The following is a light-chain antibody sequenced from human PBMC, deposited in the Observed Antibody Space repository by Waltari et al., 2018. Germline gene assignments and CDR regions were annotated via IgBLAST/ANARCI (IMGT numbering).Light chain of an antibody. V-gene: IGLV1-40*01. Sequence: QSALTQPPSLSGAPGQRVSISCTGTTSNFGAGYAVHWYQQLPGAAPKLLIYDNSNRPSGVPDRFSGSKSGTSASLAITGLQADDEADYYCQSYDSALRNVVFGGGTKLTV. J-gene: IGLJ2*01. CDR1: TSNFGAGYA. CDR3: QSYDSALRNVV. CDR2: DNS.